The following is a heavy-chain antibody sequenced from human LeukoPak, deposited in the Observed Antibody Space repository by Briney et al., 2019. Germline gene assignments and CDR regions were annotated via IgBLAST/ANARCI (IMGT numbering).Heavy chain of an antibody. CDR3: ARFLRGATNALEI. CDR1: GGSISDYY. CDR2: MSYNDGA. D-gene: IGHD1-26*01. J-gene: IGHJ3*02. V-gene: IGHV4-59*13. Sequence: SETLSLTCTISGGSISDYYWSWIRQPPGKGLEWVAYMSYNDGATYNPSLKSRVTMSLDTSRNQFSLKLISVTAADTAVYCCARFLRGATNALEIWGQGTMVTVSS.